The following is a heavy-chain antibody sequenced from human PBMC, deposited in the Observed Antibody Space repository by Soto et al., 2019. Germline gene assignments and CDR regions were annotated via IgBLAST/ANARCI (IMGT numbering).Heavy chain of an antibody. CDR1: GYTFTSYA. CDR2: INAGNGNT. V-gene: IGHV1-3*01. Sequence: ASVKVSCKASGYTFTSYAMHWVRQAPGQRLEWMGWINAGNGNTKYSQKFQGRVTMTRDTSTSTVYMELSSLRSEDTAVYYCARAKAIAARSVYFDYWGQGTQVTVSS. D-gene: IGHD6-6*01. CDR3: ARAKAIAARSVYFDY. J-gene: IGHJ4*02.